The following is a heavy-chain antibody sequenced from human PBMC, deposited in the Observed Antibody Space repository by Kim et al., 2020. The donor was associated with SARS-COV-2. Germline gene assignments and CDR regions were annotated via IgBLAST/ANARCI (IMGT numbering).Heavy chain of an antibody. V-gene: IGHV3-30*18. CDR1: GFTFSSYG. CDR3: AKEEGDLEWLLNYYYYYGMDV. Sequence: GGSLRLSCAASGFTFSSYGMHWVRQAPGKGLEWVAVISYDGSNKYYADSVKGRFTISRDNSKNTLYLQMNSLRAEDTAVYYCAKEEGDLEWLLNYYYYYGMDVWGQGTTVTVSS. D-gene: IGHD3-3*01. CDR2: ISYDGSNK. J-gene: IGHJ6*02.